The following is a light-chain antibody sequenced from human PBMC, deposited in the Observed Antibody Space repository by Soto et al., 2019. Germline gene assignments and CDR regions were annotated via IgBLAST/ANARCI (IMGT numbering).Light chain of an antibody. J-gene: IGKJ1*01. Sequence: PGERVTLSCRASQIVSSSYLSWYQQKPGQAPRLLIYGASTRATGIPARFSGSGSGTDFTLTISSLQPEDFAVYDCQQRSNWPPKWTFGHVTKV. CDR3: QQRSNWPPKWT. CDR2: GAS. CDR1: QIVSSSY. V-gene: IGKV3D-20*02.